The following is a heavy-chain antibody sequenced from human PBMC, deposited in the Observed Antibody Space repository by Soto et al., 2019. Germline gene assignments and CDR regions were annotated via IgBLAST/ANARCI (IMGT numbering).Heavy chain of an antibody. V-gene: IGHV3-23*01. CDR1: GFTFSSYA. J-gene: IGHJ4*02. D-gene: IGHD6-13*01. CDR3: AKTAEFPLYSSSWPCDY. Sequence: GGSLRLSCAASGFTFSSYAMSWVRQAPGKGLEWVSAISGSGGSTYYADSVKGRFTISRDNSKNTLYLQMNSLRTEDTAVYYCAKTAEFPLYSSSWPCDYWGQGTPGTVS. CDR2: ISGSGGST.